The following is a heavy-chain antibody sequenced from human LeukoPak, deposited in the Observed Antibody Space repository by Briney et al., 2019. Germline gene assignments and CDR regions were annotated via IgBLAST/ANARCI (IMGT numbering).Heavy chain of an antibody. CDR2: ISYTGST. J-gene: IGHJ4*02. Sequence: SETLSLTCTVSGGSISGYYWNWIRQPPGKGLEYIGYISYTGSTNYNPSLKSRVTISVATSKNQFSLKLSSVTAADTAVYYCARGADSSALFDYWGQGTLVTVSS. CDR1: GGSISGYY. D-gene: IGHD3-22*01. CDR3: ARGADSSALFDY. V-gene: IGHV4-59*01.